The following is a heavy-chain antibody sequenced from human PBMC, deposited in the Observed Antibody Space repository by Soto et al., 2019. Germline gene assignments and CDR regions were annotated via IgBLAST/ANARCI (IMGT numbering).Heavy chain of an antibody. D-gene: IGHD3-10*01. J-gene: IGHJ6*02. Sequence: QVQLQESGPGLVTPSDTLSLICVVSGYSISSSNWWGWIRQPPGKGLEWIGYIYYSGDTYYNPSLPSRIPVSVDTSTHQLPPKLSSGTAVDTAGLYCVSGGPLVRAGLDVWGQGTTVTVSS. CDR1: GYSISSSNW. CDR2: IYYSGDT. CDR3: VSGGPLVRAGLDV. V-gene: IGHV4-28*01.